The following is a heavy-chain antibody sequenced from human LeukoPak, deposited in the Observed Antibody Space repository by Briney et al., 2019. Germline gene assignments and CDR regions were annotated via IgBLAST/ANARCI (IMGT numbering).Heavy chain of an antibody. CDR2: IYYSGST. Sequence: SETLSLTCTVSSGSITSGGYYWSWLRQPPGKGLEWIGYIYYSGSTYYNPSLKSRVTISVDTSKNQFSLKLSSVTAADTAVYYCARGTVVAFDYWGQGTLVTVSS. J-gene: IGHJ4*02. D-gene: IGHD4-23*01. CDR1: SGSITSGGYY. CDR3: ARGTVVAFDY. V-gene: IGHV4-30-4*01.